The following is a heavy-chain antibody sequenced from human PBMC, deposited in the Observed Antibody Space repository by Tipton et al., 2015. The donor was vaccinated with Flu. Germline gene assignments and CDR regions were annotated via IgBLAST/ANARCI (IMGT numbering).Heavy chain of an antibody. CDR2: ITWNSGII. CDR1: GFTFGDYA. CDR3: GKAGCGGSRCYFNF. D-gene: IGHD2-21*01. J-gene: IGHJ4*02. Sequence: SLRLSCAASGFTFGDYAMHWVRQAPGKGLEWVSLITWNSGIIAYADSVKGRFTISRDNAKDSLYLQMNSLRTEDTALYYCGKAGCGGSRCYFNFWGQGTLVTVSS. V-gene: IGHV3-9*01.